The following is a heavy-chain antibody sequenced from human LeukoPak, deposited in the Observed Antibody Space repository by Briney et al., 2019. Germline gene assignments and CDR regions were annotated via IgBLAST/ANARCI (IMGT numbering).Heavy chain of an antibody. V-gene: IGHV4-34*01. Sequence: SETLSLTCAVYGGSFSGYYWSWIRQPPGKGLEWIGEINHSGSTNYNPSLKSRVTISVDTSKNQFSLKLSSVTAADTAVYYCARVPLYDSSGYSRDYFDYWGQGTLVTVSS. CDR2: INHSGST. CDR3: ARVPLYDSSGYSRDYFDY. CDR1: GGSFSGYY. J-gene: IGHJ4*02. D-gene: IGHD3-22*01.